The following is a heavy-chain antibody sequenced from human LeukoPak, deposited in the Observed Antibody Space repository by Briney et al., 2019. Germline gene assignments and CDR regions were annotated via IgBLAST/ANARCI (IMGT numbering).Heavy chain of an antibody. CDR3: ARDLSSTPNWEFDY. D-gene: IGHD7-27*01. V-gene: IGHV1-2*06. Sequence: ASVKVSCKTSGYTFIDCFIHWVRQAPGQGLEGMGRINPNSGGTEYEQKFQGRVTMTSDTSISTAYMELIRLISDDTAVYYCARDLSSTPNWEFDYWGQGTLVTVSS. J-gene: IGHJ4*02. CDR1: GYTFIDCF. CDR2: INPNSGGT.